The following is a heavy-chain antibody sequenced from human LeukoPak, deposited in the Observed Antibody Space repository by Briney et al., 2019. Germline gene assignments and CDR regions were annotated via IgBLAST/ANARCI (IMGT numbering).Heavy chain of an antibody. V-gene: IGHV1-18*01. Sequence: ASVKVSSKASGYTFTTFGISWERQAPGQGIEWMGWISGGNGDTDYAQRFQGRVTLTTDTSTSTAYMELTSLRSDDTALYYCARDVGINRFDYWGQGTLVTVSS. J-gene: IGHJ4*02. CDR3: ARDVGINRFDY. CDR1: GYTFTTFG. CDR2: ISGGNGDT. D-gene: IGHD7-27*01.